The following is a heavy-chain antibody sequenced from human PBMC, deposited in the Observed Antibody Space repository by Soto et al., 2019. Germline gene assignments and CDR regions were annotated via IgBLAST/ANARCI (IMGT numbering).Heavy chain of an antibody. D-gene: IGHD1-26*01. V-gene: IGHV1-18*01. CDR2: ISAYNGNT. J-gene: IGHJ4*02. CDR3: AAGPTRWEPRKSALV. CDR1: GDTFTSYG. Sequence: ASVKLSCKACGDTFTSYGISCVRQAPRQGLEWMGWISAYNGNTNYAQKLQGRVTMTTDTSTSTAYMELRSLRSEDTAVYYCAAGPTRWEPRKSALVWGQGTLVTVSS.